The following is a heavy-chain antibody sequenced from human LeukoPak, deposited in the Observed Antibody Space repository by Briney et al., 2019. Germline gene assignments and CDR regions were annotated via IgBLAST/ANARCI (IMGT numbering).Heavy chain of an antibody. CDR1: GFTVSSKY. J-gene: IGHJ5*02. D-gene: IGHD3-16*01. CDR2: IKQDGSEK. CDR3: ARDMIILQS. V-gene: IGHV3-7*04. Sequence: GGSLRLSCAASGFTVSSKYMGWVRQAPGKGLEWVANIKQDGSEKYYVDSVKGRFTISRDNAKKSLYLQMNSLRAEDTAVYFCARDMIILQSWGQGTLVTVSS.